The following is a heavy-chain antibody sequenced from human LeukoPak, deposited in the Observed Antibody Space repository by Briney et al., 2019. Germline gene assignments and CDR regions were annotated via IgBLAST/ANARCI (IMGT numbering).Heavy chain of an antibody. CDR1: GFTFSHSA. Sequence: GGSLRLSCAASGFTFSHSAMSWVRQAPGKGLEWVSNISGGDISTYYADSVKGQFTISRDNSKNTLYLQMNSLRADDTAVYFCAKSGYNRFDYWGQGTLVTVSS. CDR2: ISGGDIST. J-gene: IGHJ4*02. D-gene: IGHD5-24*01. CDR3: AKSGYNRFDY. V-gene: IGHV3-23*01.